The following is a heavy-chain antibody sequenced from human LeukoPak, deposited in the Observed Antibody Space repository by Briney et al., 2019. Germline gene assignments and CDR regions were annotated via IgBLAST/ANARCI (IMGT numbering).Heavy chain of an antibody. J-gene: IGHJ4*02. Sequence: PGGSLRLSCAASGFTFSSYAMSWVRQAPGKGLEWVSAISGSGGSTYYADSVKGRFTISRDDAKNSLYLQMNSLRAEDTAVYYCARAPGYSSTNYFFDYWGQGILVTVSS. CDR2: ISGSGGST. D-gene: IGHD6-13*01. V-gene: IGHV3-23*01. CDR1: GFTFSSYA. CDR3: ARAPGYSSTNYFFDY.